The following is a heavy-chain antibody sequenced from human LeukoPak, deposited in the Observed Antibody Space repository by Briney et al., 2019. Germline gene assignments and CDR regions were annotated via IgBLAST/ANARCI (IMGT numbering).Heavy chain of an antibody. Sequence: GGSLRLSCAASGFIFTTYAVNWVRQARGRGLEWVSAISGSGGTTYYADSVKGRFTISRDNSKNTLYLQMNSLRAEDTAVYYCAKGDDFWSGYSPNYYYYMDVWGKGTTVTVSS. CDR3: AKGDDFWSGYSPNYYYYMDV. D-gene: IGHD3-3*01. CDR1: GFIFTTYA. CDR2: ISGSGGTT. J-gene: IGHJ6*03. V-gene: IGHV3-23*01.